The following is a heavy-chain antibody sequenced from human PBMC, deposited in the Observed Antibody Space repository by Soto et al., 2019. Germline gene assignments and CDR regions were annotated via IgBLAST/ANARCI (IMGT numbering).Heavy chain of an antibody. V-gene: IGHV3-33*01. CDR1: GFTFSSYV. D-gene: IGHD2-2*01. CDR2: IWYDGSNK. CDR3: ARDRYCSSTSGYFGYFDL. Sequence: QVQLVESGGGVVQPGRSLRLSCAASGFTFSSYVMHWVRQAPGKGLEWVAVIWYDGSNKYYADSVKGRFTISRDNSKNTLYLQMNSLRAEDTAVYYCARDRYCSSTSGYFGYFDLCGRGTLVTVSS. J-gene: IGHJ2*01.